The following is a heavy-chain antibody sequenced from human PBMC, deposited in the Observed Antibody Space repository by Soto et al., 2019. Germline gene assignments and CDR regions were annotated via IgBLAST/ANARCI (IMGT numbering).Heavy chain of an antibody. CDR1: GFTFSSYW. V-gene: IGHV3-74*01. D-gene: IGHD5-12*01. CDR2: IDSHGSYT. J-gene: IGHJ4*02. CDR3: ARAWTIVAPWMDF. Sequence: GGSLRLSCAASGFTFSSYWMHWVRQTPEKGLVWVSHIDSHGSYTTYADSVKGRFTISRDNAKNTLYLQMNSLRAEDTAVYYCARAWTIVAPWMDFWGQGTLVTVSS.